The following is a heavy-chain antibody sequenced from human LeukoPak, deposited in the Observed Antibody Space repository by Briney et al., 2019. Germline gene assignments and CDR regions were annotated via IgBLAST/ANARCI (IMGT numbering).Heavy chain of an antibody. V-gene: IGHV1-18*01. CDR3: ARDYYGSGEDYYGMDV. CDR1: GYTFTSYG. Sequence: ASVKVSCKASGYTFTSYGISWVRQAPGQGLEWMGWISAYNGNTNYAQKFQGRVTMTTDTSTSTAYMELRSLRSDDTAVYYCARDYYGSGEDYYGMDVWGQGTTVTVSS. CDR2: ISAYNGNT. J-gene: IGHJ6*02. D-gene: IGHD3-10*01.